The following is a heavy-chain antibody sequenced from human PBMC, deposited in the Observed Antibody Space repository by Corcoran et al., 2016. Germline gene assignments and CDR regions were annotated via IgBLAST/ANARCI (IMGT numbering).Heavy chain of an antibody. D-gene: IGHD3-10*01. CDR1: GFTFSSYW. CDR3: ARYRVPHPPQTAPDGDPKPDDAFDI. Sequence: EVQLVESGGGLVQPGGSLRLSCAASGFTFSSYWMHWVRQAPGKGLVWVSRINSDGSSTSYAASVKGRFTISRDNAKNTLYLQMNSLRAENTAVYYCARYRVPHPPQTAPDGDPKPDDAFDIWGQGTMVTVSS. V-gene: IGHV3-74*01. J-gene: IGHJ3*02. CDR2: INSDGSST.